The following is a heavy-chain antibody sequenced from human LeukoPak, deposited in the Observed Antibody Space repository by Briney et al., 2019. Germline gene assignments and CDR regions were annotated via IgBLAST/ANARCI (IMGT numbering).Heavy chain of an antibody. J-gene: IGHJ6*03. Sequence: PGASVKVSCKASGYTFTSYYMRWVRQAPGQGLEWMGIINPSGGSTSYAQKFQGRVTMTRDTSTSTVYMELSSLRSEDTAVYYCARDMHYGSGNPHDQGYYYYYMDVWGKGTTVTISS. V-gene: IGHV1-46*01. CDR3: ARDMHYGSGNPHDQGYYYYYMDV. D-gene: IGHD3-10*01. CDR2: INPSGGST. CDR1: GYTFTSYY.